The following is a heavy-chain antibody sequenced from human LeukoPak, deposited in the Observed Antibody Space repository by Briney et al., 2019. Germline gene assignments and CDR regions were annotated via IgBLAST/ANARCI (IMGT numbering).Heavy chain of an antibody. CDR1: GFTLSSYE. D-gene: IGHD3-16*02. J-gene: IGHJ4*02. CDR3: AKDLMVLVWGSYRYTEDY. V-gene: IGHV3-23*01. Sequence: GGSLRLSCTASGFTLSSYEMSWIRQAPGKGLEWVSSIDYSGGETHYADSVKGRFTTSRDNSKNTLYLQLSSLRGDDTAVYYCAKDLMVLVWGSYRYTEDYWGQGTLVTVSS. CDR2: IDYSGGET.